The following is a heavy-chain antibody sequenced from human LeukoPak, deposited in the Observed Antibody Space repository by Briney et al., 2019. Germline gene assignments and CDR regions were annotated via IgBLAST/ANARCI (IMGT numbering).Heavy chain of an antibody. CDR1: GFTFSSYA. Sequence: GGSLRLSCAASGFTFSSYAMNRVRQAPGKGLEWVSSISSSSSYIYYADSVKGRFTISRDNAKNSLYLQMNSLRAEDTAVYYCARDIVVVPAAAPGVDYWGQGTLVTVSS. CDR3: ARDIVVVPAAAPGVDY. J-gene: IGHJ4*02. V-gene: IGHV3-21*01. CDR2: ISSSSSYI. D-gene: IGHD2-2*01.